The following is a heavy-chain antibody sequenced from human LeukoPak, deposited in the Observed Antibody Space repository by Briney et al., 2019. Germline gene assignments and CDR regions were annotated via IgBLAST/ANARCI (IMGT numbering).Heavy chain of an antibody. CDR1: GGSFSGYY. CDR2: INHSGST. J-gene: IGHJ6*03. V-gene: IGHV4-34*01. Sequence: SETLSLTCAVYGGSFSGYYWSWIRQPPGKGLEWIGEINHSGSTNYNPSLKSRVTISVDTSKNQFSLKLSSVTAADTAVYYCARGRIQLWFPYYMDVWGKGTTVTVSS. CDR3: ARGRIQLWFPYYMDV. D-gene: IGHD5-18*01.